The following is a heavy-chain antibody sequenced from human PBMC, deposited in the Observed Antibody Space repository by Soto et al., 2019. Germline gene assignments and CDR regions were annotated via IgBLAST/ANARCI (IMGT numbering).Heavy chain of an antibody. CDR2: ISSSSSTI. D-gene: IGHD6-19*01. J-gene: IGHJ4*02. CDR1: EGTSFSYG. CDR3: AFSSGWYVERAFDY. Sequence: RLPCAVVEGTSFSYGRNRFLKNPGKGLEWVSYISSSSSTIYYADSVKGRFTISRDNAKNSLYLQMNSLRDEDTAVYYCAFSSGWYVERAFDYWGQGTLVTVSS. V-gene: IGHV3-48*02.